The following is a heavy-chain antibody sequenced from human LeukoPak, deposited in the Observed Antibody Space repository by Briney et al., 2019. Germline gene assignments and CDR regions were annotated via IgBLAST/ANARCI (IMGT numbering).Heavy chain of an antibody. J-gene: IGHJ4*02. Sequence: PGGSLRLSCAASGFTFSSYDIQWVRQATGKGLEWVSSIGTAGDTYYAGSVKGRLTLSRENAEKSSYLQMNNLGAGDTAVYYCARGALGFDYWGQGTLVTVSS. CDR2: IGTAGDT. V-gene: IGHV3-13*04. CDR1: GFTFSSYD. CDR3: ARGALGFDY.